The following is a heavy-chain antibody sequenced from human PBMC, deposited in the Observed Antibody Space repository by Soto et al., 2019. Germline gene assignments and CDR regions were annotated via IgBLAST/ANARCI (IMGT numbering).Heavy chain of an antibody. Sequence: PSETLSLTCAVYGGSFSGYYWSWIRQPPGKGLEWIGEINHSGSTNYNPSLKSRVTISVDTSKNQFSLKLSSVTAADTAVYYCARGHTAMVHKANNWFDPWGQGTLVTVSS. D-gene: IGHD5-18*01. J-gene: IGHJ5*02. CDR3: ARGHTAMVHKANNWFDP. V-gene: IGHV4-34*01. CDR1: GGSFSGYY. CDR2: INHSGST.